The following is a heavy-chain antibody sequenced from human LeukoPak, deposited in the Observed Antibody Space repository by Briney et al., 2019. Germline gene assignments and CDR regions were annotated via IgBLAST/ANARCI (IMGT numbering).Heavy chain of an antibody. CDR1: GFTFSSYA. Sequence: SGRSLRLSCAASGFTFSSYAMHWVRQAPGKGLEWVAVISYDGSNKYYADSVKSRFTISRDNSKNTLYLQMNSLRAEDTAVYYCARIAAAGTRDFDYWGQGTLVTVSS. CDR3: ARIAAAGTRDFDY. V-gene: IGHV3-30-3*01. J-gene: IGHJ4*02. D-gene: IGHD6-13*01. CDR2: ISYDGSNK.